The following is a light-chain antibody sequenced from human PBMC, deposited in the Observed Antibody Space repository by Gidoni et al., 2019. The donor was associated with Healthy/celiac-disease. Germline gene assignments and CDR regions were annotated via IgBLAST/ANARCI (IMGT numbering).Light chain of an antibody. V-gene: IGKV1-9*01. CDR1: QGISSY. J-gene: IGKJ2*01. Sequence: DIQLTQSPSFLSASVGDRVTIPCRASQGISSYLAWYQQKPGKAPKHLIYAASTLQSGVPSRFSGSGSGTEFTLTSSSLQPEDFATYYCQQLNSYPYTFGQGTKLKIK. CDR3: QQLNSYPYT. CDR2: AAS.